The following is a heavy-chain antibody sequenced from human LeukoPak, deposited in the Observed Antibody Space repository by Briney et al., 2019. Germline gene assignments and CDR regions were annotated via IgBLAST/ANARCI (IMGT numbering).Heavy chain of an antibody. D-gene: IGHD6-19*01. J-gene: IGHJ4*02. V-gene: IGHV3-7*01. CDR1: GFTFSSYW. CDR2: IKQDGSEK. CDR3: ARGVGSGWLYWDY. Sequence: GGSLRLSCAASGFTFSSYWMIWVRQAPGKGLEWVANIKQDGSEKYYVDSVKGRFTISRDNAKNSLYLQMNSLRAEDTAVYYCARGVGSGWLYWDYWGQGTLVTVSS.